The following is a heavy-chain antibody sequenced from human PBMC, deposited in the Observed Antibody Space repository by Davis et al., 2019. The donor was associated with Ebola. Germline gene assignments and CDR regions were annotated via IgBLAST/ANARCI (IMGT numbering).Heavy chain of an antibody. CDR2: INAGNGNT. CDR1: GYTFTSYA. D-gene: IGHD2-2*01. V-gene: IGHV1-3*01. CDR3: ARDLTGITCCS. J-gene: IGHJ5*02. Sequence: ASVKVSCKASGYTFTSYAMHWVRQAPGQRLEWMGWINAGNGNTKYSQKFQGRVTITRDTSASTAFMELSGLTSDDTADYYCARDLTGITCCSWGQGTLVTVSS.